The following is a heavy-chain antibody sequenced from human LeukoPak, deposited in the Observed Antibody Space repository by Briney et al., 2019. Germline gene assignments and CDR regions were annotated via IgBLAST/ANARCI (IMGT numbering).Heavy chain of an antibody. CDR1: GFTLSNYP. CDR3: ARDLTSGALFDY. J-gene: IGHJ4*02. D-gene: IGHD4/OR15-4a*01. Sequence: SGGSLRLSCAASGFTLSNYPMHWVRQAPGKGLEWVAVISSDGSNKYFADSVKGRFTMSRDNSKNTLYLQMNSLRAEDTAVYYCARDLTSGALFDYWGQGTLVTVSS. CDR2: ISSDGSNK. V-gene: IGHV3-30-3*01.